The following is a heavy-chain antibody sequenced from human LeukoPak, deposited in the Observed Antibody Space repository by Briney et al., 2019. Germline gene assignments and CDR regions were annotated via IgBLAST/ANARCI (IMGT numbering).Heavy chain of an antibody. CDR2: ISSSSSTI. CDR3: ARGFRRYYYDSSGYNHYYYMDV. V-gene: IGHV3-48*04. CDR1: GFTFSSYS. D-gene: IGHD3-22*01. J-gene: IGHJ6*03. Sequence: GGSLRLSCAASGFTFSSYSMNWVRQAPGKGLEWVSYISSSSSTIYYADSVKGRFTISRDNAKNSLYLQMNSLRAEDTALYHCARGFRRYYYDSSGYNHYYYMDVWGKGTTVTISS.